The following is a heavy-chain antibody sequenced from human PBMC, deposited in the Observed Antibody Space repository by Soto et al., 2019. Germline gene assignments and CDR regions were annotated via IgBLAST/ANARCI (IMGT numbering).Heavy chain of an antibody. CDR1: GFTFSSYA. V-gene: IGHV3-23*01. CDR2: ISGSGGST. Sequence: GGSLRLSCAASGFTFSSYAMSWVRQAPGKGLEWVSAISGSGGSTYYADSVKGRFTISRDNSKNTLYLQMNSLRAEDTAVYYCAKVSEPLPLSYYYYEPSCFDYWGQGTLVTVSS. D-gene: IGHD3-22*01. J-gene: IGHJ4*02. CDR3: AKVSEPLPLSYYYYEPSCFDY.